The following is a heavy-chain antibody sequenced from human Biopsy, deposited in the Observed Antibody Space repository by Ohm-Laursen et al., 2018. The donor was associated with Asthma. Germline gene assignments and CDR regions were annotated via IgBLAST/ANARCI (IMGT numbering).Heavy chain of an antibody. J-gene: IGHJ5*02. CDR1: GFAFNNSS. V-gene: IGHV3-23*01. D-gene: IGHD3-22*01. CDR3: AKITTDRQKANNWFDP. CDR2: ISASGVRT. Sequence: LRLSCAASGFAFNNSSMTWVRQAPGKGLEWVSSISASGVRTFCADSVKGRFTVSRDSSRNTLYLQLSTLRVEDTAVYFCAKITTDRQKANNWFDPWGQGTLVTVSS.